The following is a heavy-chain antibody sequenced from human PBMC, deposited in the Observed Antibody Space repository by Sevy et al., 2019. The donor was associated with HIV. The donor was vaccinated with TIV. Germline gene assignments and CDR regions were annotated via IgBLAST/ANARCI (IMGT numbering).Heavy chain of an antibody. CDR1: GFTFSSYA. D-gene: IGHD2-2*02. CDR3: AKEGCSSTSCYMGTFDY. J-gene: IGHJ4*02. CDR2: ISGSGGST. Sequence: GGSLRLSCAASGFTFSSYAMSWVRQAPGKGLEWVSAISGSGGSTYYADSVKGRFTISRDNSKNTLYLQMNSLGAEDTAVYYCAKEGCSSTSCYMGTFDYWGQGTLVTVSS. V-gene: IGHV3-23*01.